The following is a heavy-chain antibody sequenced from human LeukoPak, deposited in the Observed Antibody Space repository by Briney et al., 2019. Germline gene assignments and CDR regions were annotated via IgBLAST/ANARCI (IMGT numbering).Heavy chain of an antibody. CDR2: ISSRGSTM. CDR1: GFTFSNYY. Sequence: GGSLRLSCAASGFTFSNYYMSWIRQAQGKGLEWVSSISSRGSTMYYADSVKGRFTISRDNAKNSLYLQMNSLRADDTAVYYCARADSSGWYGWYFDLWGRATLVTVSS. J-gene: IGHJ2*01. CDR3: ARADSSGWYGWYFDL. V-gene: IGHV3-11*01. D-gene: IGHD6-19*01.